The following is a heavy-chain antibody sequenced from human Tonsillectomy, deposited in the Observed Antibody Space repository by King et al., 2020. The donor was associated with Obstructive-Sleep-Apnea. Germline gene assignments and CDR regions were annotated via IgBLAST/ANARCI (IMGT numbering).Heavy chain of an antibody. CDR1: GGSFSDYY. V-gene: IGHV4-34*01. D-gene: IGHD6-13*01. CDR3: ARGSGAAAVNWFDP. Sequence: VQLQQWGAGLLKPSETLSLTCGVFGGSFSDYYWSWIRQPPGTGLEWIGEINHSGSTNYNPSLKSRVTISVDTSKNQFSLKLSSVTAADTAVYYCARGSGAAAVNWFDPWGQGTLVTVSS. CDR2: INHSGST. J-gene: IGHJ5*02.